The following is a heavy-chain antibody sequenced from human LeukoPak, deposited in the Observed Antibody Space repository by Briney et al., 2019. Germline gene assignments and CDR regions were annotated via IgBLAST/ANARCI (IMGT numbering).Heavy chain of an antibody. CDR3: ARHRAAGKNYLDY. V-gene: IGHV3-53*01. Sequence: GGSLRLSCAASGFTVSSNYMNWVRQAPGKGLEWVSVIYSGYTTNYADSVRGRFTISRDNSKNTLYLQMNSLRAEDTAVYYCARHRAAGKNYLDYWGQGTLVTVSS. CDR1: GFTVSSNY. CDR2: IYSGYTT. D-gene: IGHD6-13*01. J-gene: IGHJ4*02.